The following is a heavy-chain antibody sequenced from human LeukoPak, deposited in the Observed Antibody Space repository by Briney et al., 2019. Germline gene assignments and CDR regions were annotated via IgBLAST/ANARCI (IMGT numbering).Heavy chain of an antibody. CDR3: AIAAYSSTWYSRYFDL. J-gene: IGHJ2*01. V-gene: IGHV3-13*01. Sequence: GGSLRLSGAASGFTFSSYDIHWVRQATGKGLEWVSGIGTAGEIYYPVSVKGRFTIYRENAENSLFLLMNSLSAGDTAVYYCAIAAYSSTWYSRYFDLCGRDTQVTVSS. D-gene: IGHD6-13*01. CDR1: GFTFSSYD. CDR2: IGTAGEI.